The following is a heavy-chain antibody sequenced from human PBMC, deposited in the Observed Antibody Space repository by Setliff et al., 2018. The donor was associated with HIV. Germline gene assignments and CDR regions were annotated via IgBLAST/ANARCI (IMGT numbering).Heavy chain of an antibody. Sequence: SETLSLTCTVSGGPLSSHYWSWIRQPPGKGLEWIGYIYYSVSTKYNPSLKSRVSMSIDTSKNQFSLKMSSVTAADTAVYYCARGVVDYDFWSGSGDYYYMDVWGKGTTVTVSS. D-gene: IGHD3-3*01. CDR2: IYYSVST. V-gene: IGHV4-59*11. CDR1: GGPLSSHY. J-gene: IGHJ6*03. CDR3: ARGVVDYDFWSGSGDYYYMDV.